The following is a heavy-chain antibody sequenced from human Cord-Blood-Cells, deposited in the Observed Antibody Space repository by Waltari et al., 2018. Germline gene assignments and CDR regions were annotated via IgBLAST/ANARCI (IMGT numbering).Heavy chain of an antibody. D-gene: IGHD6-6*01. CDR2: IIPIFGTA. CDR1: GGTFSSYA. Sequence: QVQLVQSGAEVKKPGSSVKVSCKASGGTFSSYAISWVRKAPGQGLDWIGGIIPIFGTATYGQKCQGRGTITADESTSTDYMELSSRRSEDTAVYYCARDYREYSSSSGAFDIWGQGTMVTVSS. J-gene: IGHJ3*02. CDR3: ARDYREYSSSSGAFDI. V-gene: IGHV1-69*01.